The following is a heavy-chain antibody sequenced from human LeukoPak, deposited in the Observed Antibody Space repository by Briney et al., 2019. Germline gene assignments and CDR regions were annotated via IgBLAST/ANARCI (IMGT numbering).Heavy chain of an antibody. CDR1: GFTFSSYE. V-gene: IGHV3-48*03. J-gene: IGHJ4*02. Sequence: PGGSLRLSCAASGFTFSSYEMNWVRQAPGKGREWVSYISSSGSTIYYADSVKGRFTISRDNAKNSLYLQMNSLRAEDTAVYYCARESGSYRMFDYWGQGTLVTVSS. D-gene: IGHD1-26*01. CDR2: ISSSGSTI. CDR3: ARESGSYRMFDY.